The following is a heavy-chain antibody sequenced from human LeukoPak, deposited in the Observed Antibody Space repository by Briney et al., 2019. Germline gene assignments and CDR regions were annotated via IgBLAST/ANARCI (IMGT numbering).Heavy chain of an antibody. CDR3: ARGVPLDP. CDR1: GGTFSSYA. J-gene: IGHJ5*02. D-gene: IGHD1-1*01. V-gene: IGHV1-69*04. Sequence: SVKVSRKASGGTFSSYAISWVRQAPGQGLEWMGRIIPILGIANYAQKFQGRVTITADKSTSTAYMELSSLRSEDTAVYYCARGVPLDPWGQGTLVTVSS. CDR2: IIPILGIA.